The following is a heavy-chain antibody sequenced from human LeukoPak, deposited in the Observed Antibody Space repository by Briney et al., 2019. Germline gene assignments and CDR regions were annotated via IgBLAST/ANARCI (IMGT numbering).Heavy chain of an antibody. D-gene: IGHD3-10*01. J-gene: IGHJ4*02. CDR1: GYTFTGYY. CDR3: AALWFGELPLDY. CDR2: INPNSGGT. V-gene: IGHV1-2*04. Sequence: ASVKVSCKASGYTFTGYYMHWVRQAPGQGLEWMGWINPNSGGTNYAQKFQGWVTMTRDTSISTAYMELSRLRSDDTAVYYCAALWFGELPLDYWGQGTLVTVSS.